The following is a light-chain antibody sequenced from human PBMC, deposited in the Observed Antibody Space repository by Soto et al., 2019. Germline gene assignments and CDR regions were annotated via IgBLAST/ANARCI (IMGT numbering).Light chain of an antibody. CDR2: GAS. J-gene: IGKJ1*01. CDR3: QQYGSPGT. V-gene: IGKV3-20*01. Sequence: ELVLTQSPGTLSVSPAARPTLFCTASQSVSNNYLAWYQQKPSQAARLLIYGASNRATGIPDRFIGSGSGTDFTLTISRMEPEDFAVDYCQQYGSPGTFCQGTKVDIK. CDR1: QSVSNNY.